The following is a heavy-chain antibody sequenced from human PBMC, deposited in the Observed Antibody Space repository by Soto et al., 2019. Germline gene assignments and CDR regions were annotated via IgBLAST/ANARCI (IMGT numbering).Heavy chain of an antibody. J-gene: IGHJ4*02. CDR3: ARAISGYVT. V-gene: IGHV1-3*01. CDR2: INAGNGDT. Sequence: VQLVQSGAEVKKPGASVRISCTASGISYTTYAIHWVRQAPGQGLEWMGWINAGNGDTRYSQRFQGRVTLTTDTSATTTYMDLGSLRSEDTSIYYCARAISGYVTWGQGTLVTVSS. D-gene: IGHD5-12*01. CDR1: GISYTTYA.